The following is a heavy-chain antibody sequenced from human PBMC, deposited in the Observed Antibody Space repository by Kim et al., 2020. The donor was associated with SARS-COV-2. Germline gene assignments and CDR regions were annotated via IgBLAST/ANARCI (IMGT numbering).Heavy chain of an antibody. CDR3: AKGGYCSGGSCDNWFDP. J-gene: IGHJ5*02. D-gene: IGHD2-15*01. V-gene: IGHV3-9*03. Sequence: GGSLRLSCAASGFTFDDYAMHWVRQAPGKGLEWVSGISWNSGSIGYADSVKGRFTISRDNAKNSLYLQMNSLRAEDMALYYCAKGGYCSGGSCDNWFDPWGQGTLVTVSS. CDR2: ISWNSGSI. CDR1: GFTFDDYA.